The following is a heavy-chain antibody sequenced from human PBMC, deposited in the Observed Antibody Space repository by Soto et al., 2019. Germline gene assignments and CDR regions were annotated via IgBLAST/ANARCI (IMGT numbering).Heavy chain of an antibody. J-gene: IGHJ4*02. V-gene: IGHV3-7*01. Sequence: GGSLRLSCAASGFTFSNYWMTWVRQAPGKGLEWVANIKQDGSEKYYVDSVKGRFTISRDNAKNSLYLQMNSPRAEDTAVYYCAKDENSFDYWGQGTQVTVSS. CDR3: AKDENSFDY. CDR1: GFTFSNYW. CDR2: IKQDGSEK.